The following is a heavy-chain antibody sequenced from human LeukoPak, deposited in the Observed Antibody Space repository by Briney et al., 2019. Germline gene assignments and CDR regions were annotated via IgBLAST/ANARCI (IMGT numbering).Heavy chain of an antibody. J-gene: IGHJ4*02. CDR2: IRYDGSNK. V-gene: IGHV3-30*02. D-gene: IGHD2-21*02. Sequence: GGSLRLSCAASGFTFSSYGMHWVRQAPGKGLEGVAFIRYDGSNKYYADSVKGRFTISRDNSKNTLYLQMNRLRAEDTAVYYCAKIPPGVTPGYWGQGTLVTVSS. CDR3: AKIPPGVTPGY. CDR1: GFTFSSYG.